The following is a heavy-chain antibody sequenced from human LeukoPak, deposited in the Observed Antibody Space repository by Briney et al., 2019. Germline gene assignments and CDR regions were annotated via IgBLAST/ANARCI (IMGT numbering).Heavy chain of an antibody. V-gene: IGHV3-7*01. Sequence: GGSLRLSCAASGFTFRSYWMTWVRQAPGKGLEWVANINQGGSARYYMESVKVRFTISRDDATNSFYLQMNSLRDEDTAVYYCARVEYSGWNLEYWGQGTLVTVSS. D-gene: IGHD1-26*01. CDR3: ARVEYSGWNLEY. CDR1: GFTFRSYW. CDR2: INQGGSAR. J-gene: IGHJ4*02.